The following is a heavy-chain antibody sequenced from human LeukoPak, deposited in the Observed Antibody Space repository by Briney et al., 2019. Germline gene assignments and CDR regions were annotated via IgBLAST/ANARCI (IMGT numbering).Heavy chain of an antibody. CDR3: ARTDYYDSSGYPY. CDR2: ICYSGST. CDR1: GGSLSSYY. V-gene: IGHV4-59*01. J-gene: IGHJ4*02. Sequence: SETLSLTCTVSGGSLSSYYWSWIRQPPGKGLEWIGYICYSGSTNYNPSLKSRVTISVDTSKNLFSLKLSSVTAADTAVYYCARTDYYDSSGYPYWGQGTLVTVSS. D-gene: IGHD3-22*01.